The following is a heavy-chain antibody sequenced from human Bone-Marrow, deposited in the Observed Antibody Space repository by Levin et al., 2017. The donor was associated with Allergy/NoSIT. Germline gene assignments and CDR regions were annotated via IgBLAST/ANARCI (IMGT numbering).Heavy chain of an antibody. CDR3: AREDGYVIDY. V-gene: IGHV4-31*03. J-gene: IGHJ4*02. CDR2: IYHSGST. Sequence: SQTLSLTCTVSGGSLSRGGYHWTWIRQHPGQGLGWIGYIYHSGSTYYNPSLKSRVAISVDTSKNQFSLKLSSVTAADTAVYYCAREDGYVIDYWGQGTLVAVSS. D-gene: IGHD5-24*01. CDR1: GGSLSRGGYH.